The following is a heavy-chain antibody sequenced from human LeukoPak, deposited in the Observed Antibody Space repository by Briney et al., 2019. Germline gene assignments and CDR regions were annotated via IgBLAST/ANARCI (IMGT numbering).Heavy chain of an antibody. CDR2: IYTRGST. J-gene: IGHJ3*02. CDR1: GGSINNYY. D-gene: IGHD2-15*01. Sequence: SQTLSLTCTVSGGSINNYYWSWIRQPAGKGLEWIGRIYTRGSTNYNPSLKSRVTMSVDTSKNQFSLKLSSVTAADTAVYYCARGRYCSADICSGGDAFDIWGQGTMASVSS. CDR3: ARGRYCSADICSGGDAFDI. V-gene: IGHV4-4*07.